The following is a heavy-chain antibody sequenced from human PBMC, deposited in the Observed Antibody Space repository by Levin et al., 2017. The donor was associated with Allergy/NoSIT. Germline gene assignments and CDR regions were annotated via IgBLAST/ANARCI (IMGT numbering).Heavy chain of an antibody. CDR1: GGSISSSNW. D-gene: IGHD3-10*01. CDR2: IYHSGST. J-gene: IGHJ3*02. CDR3: ARTRITMVRGEAFDI. Sequence: SETLSLTCAVSGGSISSSNWWSWVRQPPGKGLEWIGEIYHSGSTNYNPSLKSRVTISVDKSKNQFSLKLSSVTAADTAVYYCARTRITMVRGEAFDIWGQGTMVTVSS. V-gene: IGHV4-4*02.